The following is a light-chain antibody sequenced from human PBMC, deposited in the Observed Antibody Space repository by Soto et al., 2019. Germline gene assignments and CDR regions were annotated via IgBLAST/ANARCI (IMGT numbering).Light chain of an antibody. CDR1: QSVSSN. CDR3: QQYGISGT. J-gene: IGKJ1*01. V-gene: IGKV3-20*01. CDR2: GAS. Sequence: IVMSHSPATLAVSKGERATLSCRASQSVSSNLAWYQQKPGQAPRLLIYGASNRATGIPDRFSGSGSGTDFTLTISRLEPEDFAVYYCQQYGISGTFGQGTKVDIK.